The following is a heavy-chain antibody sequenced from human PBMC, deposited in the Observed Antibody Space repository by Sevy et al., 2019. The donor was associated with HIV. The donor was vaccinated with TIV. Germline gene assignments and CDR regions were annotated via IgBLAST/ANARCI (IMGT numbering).Heavy chain of an antibody. CDR1: GFSLSNYG. CDR3: ARDFGFCTSTACSAFDY. D-gene: IGHD2-2*01. CDR2: IWNGGNNK. Sequence: GGSLRLSCAASGFSLSNYGMHWVRQAPGKGLEWVAVIWNGGNNKYYSDSVKGRFTISRDNSKNTIYLKMNSLRAEDTAVYYCARDFGFCTSTACSAFDYWGQGTLVTVSS. V-gene: IGHV3-33*01. J-gene: IGHJ4*02.